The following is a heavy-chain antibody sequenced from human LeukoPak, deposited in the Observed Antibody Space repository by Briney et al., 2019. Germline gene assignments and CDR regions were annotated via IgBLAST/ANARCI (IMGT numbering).Heavy chain of an antibody. CDR2: MNPNSGNT. Sequence: ASVKVSCKASGYTFTSYDINWVRQATGQGLEWMGWMNPNSGNTGYAQKFQGRVTMTRNTSISTAYMELSSLRSEDTDVYYCARGASPTDYDFDYWGQGTLVTVPS. D-gene: IGHD3-16*01. CDR1: GYTFTSYD. J-gene: IGHJ4*02. CDR3: ARGASPTDYDFDY. V-gene: IGHV1-8*01.